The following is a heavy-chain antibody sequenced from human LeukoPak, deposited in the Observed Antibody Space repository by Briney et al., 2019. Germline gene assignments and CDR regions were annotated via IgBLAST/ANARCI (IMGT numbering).Heavy chain of an antibody. Sequence: SETLSLTCTVSGAAISSYYWSWIRQPPGKGLEWIGYIHTSGNTESNPSLKSRVTMSVDTSKNELSLKLRSVAAADTALYYCARGHFDISGYSNPIDSWGQGILVTVSS. V-gene: IGHV4-4*09. CDR3: ARGHFDISGYSNPIDS. CDR2: IHTSGNT. D-gene: IGHD3-22*01. J-gene: IGHJ4*02. CDR1: GAAISSYY.